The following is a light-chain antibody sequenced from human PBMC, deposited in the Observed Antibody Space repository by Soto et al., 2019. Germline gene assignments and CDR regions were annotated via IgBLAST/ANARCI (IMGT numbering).Light chain of an antibody. Sequence: IVVTQSPGTLSLSPGERATLSCRASQSVSSSYLAWYQQKPGQAPRLLIYGASSRATGIPARFSGSGSGTDFTLTISSLEPEDFAVYYCQQRSKWPLTFGGGTKVDIK. V-gene: IGKV3D-20*02. CDR1: QSVSSSY. CDR3: QQRSKWPLT. J-gene: IGKJ4*01. CDR2: GAS.